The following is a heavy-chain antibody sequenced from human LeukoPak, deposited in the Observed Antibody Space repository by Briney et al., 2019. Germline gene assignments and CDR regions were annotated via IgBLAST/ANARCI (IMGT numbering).Heavy chain of an antibody. J-gene: IGHJ4*02. Sequence: ASVKVSCKASGGTFSSYAISWVRQAPGQGLEWMGGIIPIFGTANYAQKFQGRVTITADESTSTAYMELSSLRSEDTAVYYCARDLEYSSSSKTGSHFDYWGQGTLVTVSS. CDR1: GGTFSSYA. CDR3: ARDLEYSSSSKTGSHFDY. CDR2: IIPIFGTA. V-gene: IGHV1-69*01. D-gene: IGHD6-6*01.